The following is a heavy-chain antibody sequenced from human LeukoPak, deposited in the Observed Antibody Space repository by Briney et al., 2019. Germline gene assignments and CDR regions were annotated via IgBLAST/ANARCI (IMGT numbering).Heavy chain of an antibody. CDR2: INPHSGDT. V-gene: IGHV1-2*02. J-gene: IGHJ3*01. CDR3: ARAYYYDISGPISAFDL. D-gene: IGHD3-22*01. CDR1: GYTFTVYF. Sequence: ASVKVSCKASGYTFTVYFLHWMRQAPGQGLELLGWINPHSGDTKYEQKFQGRVTMTRDTSITTAYMQLNSLTSDDTALYYCARAYYYDISGPISAFDLWGQGTMATVSS.